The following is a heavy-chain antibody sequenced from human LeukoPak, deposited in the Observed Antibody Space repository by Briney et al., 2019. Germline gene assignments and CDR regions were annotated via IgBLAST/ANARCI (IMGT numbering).Heavy chain of an antibody. CDR2: IHANSGKA. D-gene: IGHD4-23*01. CDR1: VSTFIDYE. V-gene: IGHV1-8*01. Sequence: ASVKVSCKTSVSTFIDYEVNWVREAPGLGLEWVAWIHANSGKAGSAQKFQGRVTLTRDTSTETAFMELSGLTSDDSATYFCARGHYGGHRYFDNWVQGTLVTVSS. CDR3: ARGHYGGHRYFDN. J-gene: IGHJ4*02.